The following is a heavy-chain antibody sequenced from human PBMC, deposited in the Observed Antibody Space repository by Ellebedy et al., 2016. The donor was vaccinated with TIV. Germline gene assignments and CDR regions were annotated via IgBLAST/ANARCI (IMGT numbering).Heavy chain of an antibody. J-gene: IGHJ4*02. D-gene: IGHD7-27*01. CDR3: ARGTTGDRIGY. CDR1: GFPFSSYS. V-gene: IGHV3-48*04. CDR2: ISSSSSTI. Sequence: GESLKISCAASGFPFSSYSMNWVRQAPGKGLAWVSYISSSSSTISYADSVKGRFTISSDNAKNSLYLQMNSLRAEDTAVYYCARGTTGDRIGYWGQGTLVTVSS.